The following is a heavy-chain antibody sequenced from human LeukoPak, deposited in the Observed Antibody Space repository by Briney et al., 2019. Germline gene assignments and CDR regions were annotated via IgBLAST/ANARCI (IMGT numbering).Heavy chain of an antibody. J-gene: IGHJ4*02. CDR2: INLNSGGT. CDR1: GYTFTGYY. CDR3: ARSPDILTGENFDY. V-gene: IGHV1-2*02. Sequence: ASVRVSCEASGYTFTGYYMHWVRQAPGQGLEWMGWINLNSGGTNDAQKFQDRGTMTRDTSISTAYMELSRLRSDDTAVYYCARSPDILTGENFDYWGQGTLVTVSS. D-gene: IGHD3-9*01.